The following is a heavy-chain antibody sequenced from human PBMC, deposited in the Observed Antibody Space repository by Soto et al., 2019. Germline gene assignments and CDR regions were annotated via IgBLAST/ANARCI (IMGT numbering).Heavy chain of an antibody. CDR1: GGSVSGYY. Sequence: PSETLSLTCAVYGGSVSGYYWGWIRQPTGNGLEWIGEINHSGSTNYNPSLKSRVTISVDTSKSQFSLKLSSVTAADTAVYYCARGSGYRRSWYRGYFDYWGQGTLVTVS. D-gene: IGHD6-13*01. J-gene: IGHJ4*02. V-gene: IGHV4-34*01. CDR3: ARGSGYRRSWYRGYFDY. CDR2: INHSGST.